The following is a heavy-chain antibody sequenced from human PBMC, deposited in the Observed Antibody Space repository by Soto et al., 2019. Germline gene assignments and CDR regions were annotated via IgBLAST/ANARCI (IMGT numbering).Heavy chain of an antibody. CDR1: GFTFSGYS. Sequence: EVQLVESGGGLVKPGGSLRLCWVASGFTFSGYSINWVRQAPGKGLEWVSYISGPSIYIYYADSVKGRFTISRDNAKSAVYLQMNSLRAEDTAVYYCARGFRNGFNVWGQGTTVSVSS. V-gene: IGHV3-21*01. CDR2: ISGPSIYI. D-gene: IGHD2-8*01. CDR3: ARGFRNGFNV. J-gene: IGHJ6*02.